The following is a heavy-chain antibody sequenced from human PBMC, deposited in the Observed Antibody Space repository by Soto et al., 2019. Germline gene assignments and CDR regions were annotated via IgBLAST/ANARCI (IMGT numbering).Heavy chain of an antibody. CDR1: GGSISSYY. Sequence: QVQLQESGPGLVKPSETLSLTCTVSGGSISSYYWSWIRQPPGKGLEWIGYIYYSGSTNYNPSLKSRVTISVDTAKNQLSLKLSSVTAAETAVYYCARRYGYAFDIWGQGTMVTVSS. CDR3: ARRYGYAFDI. CDR2: IYYSGST. V-gene: IGHV4-59*01. J-gene: IGHJ3*02. D-gene: IGHD4-17*01.